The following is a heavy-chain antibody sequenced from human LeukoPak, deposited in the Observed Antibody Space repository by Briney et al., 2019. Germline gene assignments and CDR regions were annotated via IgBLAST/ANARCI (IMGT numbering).Heavy chain of an antibody. V-gene: IGHV4-30-2*01. CDR3: AREGYYDSSGYYHAFDI. CDR1: GGSISSGGYS. J-gene: IGHJ3*02. CDR2: IYHSGST. Sequence: SETLSLTCPVSGGSISSGGYSWSWIRQPPGKGLEWIGYIYHSGSTYYNPSLKSRVTISVDRSKNQFSLKLSSVTAADTAVYYCAREGYYDSSGYYHAFDIWGQGTMVTVSS. D-gene: IGHD3-22*01.